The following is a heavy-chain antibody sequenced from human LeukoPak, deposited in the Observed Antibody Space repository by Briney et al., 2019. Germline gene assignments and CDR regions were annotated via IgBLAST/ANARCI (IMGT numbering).Heavy chain of an antibody. Sequence: GGSLRLSCAASGFTFSHAWMSWVRQAPGKGLEWVGRIKKKSDGGTTDYAAPVEGRFTISTDDSKNTLYLQMNGLKTEDTAVCRCAADLGYCSGGSCHRARFDYWGQGILVTVSS. V-gene: IGHV3-15*01. CDR3: AADLGYCSGGSCHRARFDY. CDR2: IKKKSDGGTT. CDR1: GFTFSHAW. J-gene: IGHJ4*02. D-gene: IGHD2-15*01.